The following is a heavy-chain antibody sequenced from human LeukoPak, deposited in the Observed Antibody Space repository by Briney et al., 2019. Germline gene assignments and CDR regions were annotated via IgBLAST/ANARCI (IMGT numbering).Heavy chain of an antibody. CDR3: ARVRYDSSGYYFFDY. CDR1: GFSFSTYW. CDR2: ISSSGSTI. V-gene: IGHV3-48*04. D-gene: IGHD3-22*01. Sequence: GSLRLSCETSGFSFSTYWMSWVRQAPGKGLEWVSYISSSGSTIYYADSVKGRFTISRDNAKNSLFLQMNSLRAEDTAVYYCARVRYDSSGYYFFDYWGQGTLVTVSS. J-gene: IGHJ4*02.